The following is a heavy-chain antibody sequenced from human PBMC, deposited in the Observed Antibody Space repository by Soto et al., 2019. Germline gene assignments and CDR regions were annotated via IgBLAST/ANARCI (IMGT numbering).Heavy chain of an antibody. D-gene: IGHD6-13*01. CDR1: GLTFSSYA. Sequence: QVQLVESGGGVVQPGRSLRLSCAASGLTFSSYAMHWVRQAPGKGLEWVAVISYDGSNKYYADSVKGRFTISRDNSKNTLYLQMNSLRAEDTAVYYCARDRNIAAALDYWGQGTLVTVSS. CDR3: ARDRNIAAALDY. CDR2: ISYDGSNK. V-gene: IGHV3-30-3*01. J-gene: IGHJ4*02.